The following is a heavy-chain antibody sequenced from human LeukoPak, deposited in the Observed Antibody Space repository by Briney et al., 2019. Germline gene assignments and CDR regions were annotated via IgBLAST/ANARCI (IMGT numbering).Heavy chain of an antibody. CDR2: IYGGGTP. D-gene: IGHD5-18*01. CDR1: GFTVYNNY. Sequence: PGGSLRLSCAASGFTVYNNYMTWVRQAPGKGLEWVSVIYGGGTPYYADSVKGRFTISRDTSKNTVFLQVNSLRAEDTAVYYCARGEGPGYTYGGVDYWGQGTLVTVSS. CDR3: ARGEGPGYTYGGVDY. V-gene: IGHV3-53*01. J-gene: IGHJ4*02.